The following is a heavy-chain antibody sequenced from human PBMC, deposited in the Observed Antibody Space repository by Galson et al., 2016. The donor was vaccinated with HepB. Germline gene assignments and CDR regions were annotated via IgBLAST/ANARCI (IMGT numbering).Heavy chain of an antibody. CDR1: GFTFSSYS. J-gene: IGHJ5*02. D-gene: IGHD6-13*01. CDR2: IKQDGSEK. Sequence: SLRLSCAASGFTFSSYSMGWVRQAPGKGLEWVANIKQDGSEKYYVDSVKSRFTISRDNAKNSLYLQMNSLRAEDTAVYYCARDGPYSSSVYNWFDPWGQGTLVTVSS. CDR3: ARDGPYSSSVYNWFDP. V-gene: IGHV3-7*01.